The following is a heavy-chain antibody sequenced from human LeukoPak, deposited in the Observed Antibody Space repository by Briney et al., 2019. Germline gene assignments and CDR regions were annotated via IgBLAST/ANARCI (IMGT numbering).Heavy chain of an antibody. D-gene: IGHD3-10*01. J-gene: IGHJ5*02. CDR3: ARASRMVRGENWFDP. V-gene: IGHV1-18*04. CDR1: GYTFTSYG. Sequence: ASVKVSCKASGYTFTSYGIGWVRQAPGQGLEWMGWISAYNGNTNYAQKLQGRVTMTTDTSTSTAYMELRSLRSDDTAVYYCARASRMVRGENWFDPWGQGTLVTVSS. CDR2: ISAYNGNT.